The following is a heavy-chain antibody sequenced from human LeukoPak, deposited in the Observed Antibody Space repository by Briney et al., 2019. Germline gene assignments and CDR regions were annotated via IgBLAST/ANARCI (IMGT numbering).Heavy chain of an antibody. D-gene: IGHD5-24*01. Sequence: ASVKVSCKVSGYTLTELSMHWVRQAPGKGLEWMGGFDPEDGETIYAQKFQGRVTMIEDTSTDTAYMELSSLRSEDTAVYYCATDLGDGPSGYWGQGTLVTVSS. CDR1: GYTLTELS. CDR3: ATDLGDGPSGY. J-gene: IGHJ4*02. V-gene: IGHV1-24*01. CDR2: FDPEDGET.